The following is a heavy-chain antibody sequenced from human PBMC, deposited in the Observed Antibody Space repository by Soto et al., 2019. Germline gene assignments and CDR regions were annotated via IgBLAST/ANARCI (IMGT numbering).Heavy chain of an antibody. Sequence: WASVKVSCKASGGTFSSYAISWVRQAPGQGREWMGGIIPIFGTANYAQKFQGRVTITADESTSTAYMELSSLRSEDTAVYYCARGVGGMIWGVFDIWGQGTMVTVSS. V-gene: IGHV1-69*13. CDR3: ARGVGGMIWGVFDI. CDR1: GGTFSSYA. J-gene: IGHJ3*02. D-gene: IGHD1-26*01. CDR2: IIPIFGTA.